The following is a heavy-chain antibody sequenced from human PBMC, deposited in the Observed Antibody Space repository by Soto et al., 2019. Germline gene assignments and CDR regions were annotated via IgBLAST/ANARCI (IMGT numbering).Heavy chain of an antibody. V-gene: IGHV1-58*01. Sequence: SVKVSCKASGFTFTSSAVQWVRQARGQRLEWIGWIVVGSGNTNYAQKFQERVTITRDMSTSTAYMELSSLRSEDTAVYYRAAMGSYNYFDYWGQGTLVTVSS. D-gene: IGHD1-26*01. J-gene: IGHJ4*02. CDR1: GFTFTSSA. CDR3: AAMGSYNYFDY. CDR2: IVVGSGNT.